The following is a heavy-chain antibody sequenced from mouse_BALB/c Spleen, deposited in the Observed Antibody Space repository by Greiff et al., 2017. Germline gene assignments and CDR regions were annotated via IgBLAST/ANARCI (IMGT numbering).Heavy chain of an antibody. Sequence: VQLQQSGPELVRPGVSVKISCKGSSYTFTDYAMHWVKQSHAKRLEWIGVISTYYGNTNYNQKFKGKATMTVDKSSSTAYMELASLTSEDSAVYYCGRESYGNYRYFDVWGAGTTVTVSS. CDR2: ISTYYGNT. CDR1: SYTFTDYA. CDR3: GRESYGNYRYFDV. V-gene: IGHV1-67*01. J-gene: IGHJ1*01. D-gene: IGHD2-10*02.